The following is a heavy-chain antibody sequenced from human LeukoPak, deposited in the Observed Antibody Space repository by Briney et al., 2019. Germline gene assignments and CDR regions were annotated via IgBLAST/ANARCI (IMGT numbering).Heavy chain of an antibody. J-gene: IGHJ4*02. Sequence: GGSLRLSCVGSGFTFSGNSMNWVRQAPGRGLEWVSHISASSTIIHYADSVKGRVTISRDNAKNSVFLQMNRLRVEDTAAYYCTTSRHSSSWYYNDYWGQGILVTVS. CDR2: ISASSTII. D-gene: IGHD6-13*01. V-gene: IGHV3-48*01. CDR3: TTSRHSSSWYYNDY. CDR1: GFTFSGNS.